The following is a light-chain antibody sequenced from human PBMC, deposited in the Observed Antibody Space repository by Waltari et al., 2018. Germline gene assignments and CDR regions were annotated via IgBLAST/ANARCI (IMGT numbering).Light chain of an antibody. Sequence: EIVLTQSPATLSLSPGERATLSCRPSQNVRTYLAWFQHRPGQAPRLLIYDASNRATDVPARFTGSGSGTDFTLTISSLQPEDFALYYCQERSNWPGGAFGGGTKVEIK. J-gene: IGKJ4*01. CDR1: QNVRTY. CDR2: DAS. V-gene: IGKV3-11*01. CDR3: QERSNWPGGA.